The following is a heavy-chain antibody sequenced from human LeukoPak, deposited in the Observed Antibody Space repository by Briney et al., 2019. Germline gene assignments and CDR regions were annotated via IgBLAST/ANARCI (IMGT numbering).Heavy chain of an antibody. D-gene: IGHD3-10*01. J-gene: IGHJ4*02. CDR2: ISVSGNA. CDR1: GFTLSSYA. V-gene: IGHV3-23*01. Sequence: GGSLRLSCAASGFTLSSYAMSWVRQGPGKGLEWVSAISVSGNAYHADSVKGRFTISRDSSKNTLYLQMNSLRAEDTAVYYCARGSKYFGELIRRGEYYFDYWGQGTLVTVSS. CDR3: ARGSKYFGELIRRGEYYFDY.